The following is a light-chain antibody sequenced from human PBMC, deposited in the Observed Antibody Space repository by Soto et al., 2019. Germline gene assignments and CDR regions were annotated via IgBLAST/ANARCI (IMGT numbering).Light chain of an antibody. CDR1: SSDVGGYNY. Sequence: QSVLTQPRSVSGSPGQSVTISCTGTSSDVGGYNYVSWYQQHPGKAPKLMIYDVSKRPSGVPDRFSGSKSGNTASLTISGLQAEDEADYYCCSYAGSYTFVVFGGGTKATV. V-gene: IGLV2-11*01. CDR2: DVS. J-gene: IGLJ2*01. CDR3: CSYAGSYTFVV.